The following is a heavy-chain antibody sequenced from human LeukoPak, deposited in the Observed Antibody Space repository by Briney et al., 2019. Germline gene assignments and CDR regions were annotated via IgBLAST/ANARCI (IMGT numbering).Heavy chain of an antibody. CDR1: GFTFSDYY. D-gene: IGHD5-18*01. V-gene: IGHV3-11*04. CDR3: ATGQLWLRRDY. CDR2: ISSSGSTI. Sequence: GGSLRLSCAASGFTFSDYYMSWIRQAPGKGLEWVSYISSSGSTIYYADSVEGRFTISRDNAKNSLYLQMNSLRAEDTAVYYCATGQLWLRRDYWGQGTLVTVSS. J-gene: IGHJ4*02.